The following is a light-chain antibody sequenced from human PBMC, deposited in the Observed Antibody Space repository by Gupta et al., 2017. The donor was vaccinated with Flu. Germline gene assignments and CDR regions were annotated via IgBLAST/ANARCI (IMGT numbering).Light chain of an antibody. CDR1: QSLVYSDGNIY. V-gene: IGKV2-30*01. Sequence: VVMTQSPLSLPVTLGQPASISCRSSQSLVYSDGNIYLHWFQQRPGQSPRRLIYQVSHREYGVPDRFSGSGSGTDFTLKISRVEAEDVGVYYCMQGSRWPWAFGQGTKVEIK. CDR3: MQGSRWPWA. J-gene: IGKJ1*01. CDR2: QVS.